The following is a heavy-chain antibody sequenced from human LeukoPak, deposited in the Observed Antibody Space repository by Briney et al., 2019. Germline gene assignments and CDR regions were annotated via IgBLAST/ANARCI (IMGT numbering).Heavy chain of an antibody. CDR1: GYTFTSYY. V-gene: IGHV1-46*01. Sequence: VASVKVSCKASGYTFTSYYMHWVRQAPGQGLEWMGIINPSGGSTSYAQKFQGRVTMTRDMSTSTVYMELSSLRSEDTAVYYCARMHGITGTRYYWFDPWGQGTLVTVSS. CDR3: ARMHGITGTRYYWFDP. J-gene: IGHJ5*02. CDR2: INPSGGST. D-gene: IGHD1-7*01.